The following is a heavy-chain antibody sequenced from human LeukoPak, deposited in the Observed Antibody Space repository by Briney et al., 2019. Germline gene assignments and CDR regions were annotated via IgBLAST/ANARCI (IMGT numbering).Heavy chain of an antibody. CDR3: ARRNDFDI. V-gene: IGHV4-4*08. Sequence: SETLSLTCTLSGGSISSYYWSWIRQPPGKGLEWIGYIYSSGSTEYKPSLKSRATISADTSKNQFSLKLTSVTAADTAIYYCARRNDFDIWGQGTMVTVSS. J-gene: IGHJ3*02. CDR1: GGSISSYY. CDR2: IYSSGST.